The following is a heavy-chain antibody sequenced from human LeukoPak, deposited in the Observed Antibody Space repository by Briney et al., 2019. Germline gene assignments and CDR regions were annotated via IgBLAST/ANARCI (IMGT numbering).Heavy chain of an antibody. Sequence: SETLSLTCTVSGGSISSYYWSWIRQPPGKGLEWIGEINHSGSTNYNPSLKSRVTISVDTSKNQFSLKLSSVTAADTAVYYCARGSTIFDYWGQGTLVTVSS. J-gene: IGHJ4*02. V-gene: IGHV4-34*01. CDR2: INHSGST. CDR3: ARGSTIFDY. D-gene: IGHD5/OR15-5a*01. CDR1: GGSISSYY.